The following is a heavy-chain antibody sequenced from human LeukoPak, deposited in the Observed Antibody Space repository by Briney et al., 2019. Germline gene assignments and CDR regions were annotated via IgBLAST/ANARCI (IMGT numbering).Heavy chain of an antibody. CDR1: GGSMNSGGDY. CDR2: IYTGGST. V-gene: IGHV4-61*02. Sequence: PSQTLSLTCTVSGGSMNSGGDYWPWIRQPAGKQLERIGLIYTGGSTNYHPPLKSRVIISIDTAKNQFSRKLTSVTAADTAVYYCARDFWPWGQGTLVTVSS. CDR3: ARDFWP. J-gene: IGHJ5*02. D-gene: IGHD3-3*01.